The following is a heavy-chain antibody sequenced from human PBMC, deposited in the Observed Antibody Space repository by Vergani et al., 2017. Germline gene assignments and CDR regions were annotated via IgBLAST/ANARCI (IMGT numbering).Heavy chain of an antibody. D-gene: IGHD5-18*01. V-gene: IGHV3-13*01. CDR1: GFIFNYYG. J-gene: IGHJ4*02. CDR2: IGTAGDT. CDR3: ARDTAMVKGLDY. Sequence: VHLVESGGGVVQPGGSLRLSCAASGFIFNYYGINWVRQATGKGLEWVSAIGTAGDTYYPGSVKGRFTISRENAKNSLYLQMNGLRAADTAVYYCARDTAMVKGLDYWGQGTLVTVSS.